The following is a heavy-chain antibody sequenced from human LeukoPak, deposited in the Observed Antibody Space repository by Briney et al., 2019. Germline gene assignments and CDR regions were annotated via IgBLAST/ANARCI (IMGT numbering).Heavy chain of an antibody. D-gene: IGHD3-10*01. Sequence: GGSLRLSCAASGFTLGSYAMSWDRQAPGKGLEWVSSVTGNGDNTFHADSVKGRFTISRDNSKNMLYLQINSLRAEDTAVYYCARDRNYFEALHRSYWGQGTLVTVSS. CDR1: GFTLGSYA. CDR3: ARDRNYFEALHRSY. CDR2: VTGNGDNT. J-gene: IGHJ4*02. V-gene: IGHV3-23*01.